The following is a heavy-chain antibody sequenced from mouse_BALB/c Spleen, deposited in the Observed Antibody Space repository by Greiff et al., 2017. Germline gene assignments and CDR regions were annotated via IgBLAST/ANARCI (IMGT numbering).Heavy chain of an antibody. V-gene: IGHV1S81*02. D-gene: IGHD3-1*01. J-gene: IGHJ4*01. CDR3: ARSQLGPLMDY. Sequence: VKVVESGPELVKPGASVRISCKASGYTFTSYWMHWVKQRPGQGLEWIGEINPSNGRTNYNEKFKSKATLTVDKSSSTAYMQLSSLTSEDSAVYYCARSQLGPLMDYWGQGTSVTVSS. CDR1: GYTFTSYW. CDR2: INPSNGRT.